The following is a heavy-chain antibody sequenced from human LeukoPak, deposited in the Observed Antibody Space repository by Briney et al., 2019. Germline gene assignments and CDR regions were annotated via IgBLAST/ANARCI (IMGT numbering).Heavy chain of an antibody. CDR2: IYYSGST. D-gene: IGHD3-16*01. Sequence: SGTLSLTCTVSGCSISSYYWSWIRQPPGKGLEWIGYIYYSGSTNYNPSLKSRVTIPVDTSKNQCYLKLSSVTAADTAVYYCARFNRLDYDVDYGGQGTLVTVSS. CDR1: GCSISSYY. J-gene: IGHJ4*02. V-gene: IGHV4-59*12. CDR3: ARFNRLDYDVDY.